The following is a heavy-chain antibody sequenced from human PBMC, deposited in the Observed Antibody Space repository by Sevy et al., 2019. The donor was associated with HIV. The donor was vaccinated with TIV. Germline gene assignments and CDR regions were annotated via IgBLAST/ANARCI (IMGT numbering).Heavy chain of an antibody. CDR2: IKSETDGGAA. V-gene: IGHV3-15*01. CDR1: GFTFTGAW. D-gene: IGHD3-16*01. J-gene: IGHJ4*02. CDR3: TTDLGIYASK. Sequence: GESLKISCAASGFTFTGAWMSWVRQVPGKGLEWLGRIKSETDGGAADYAAPVKGRFTISREDSKKTVYLQVNSLQVEDTAVYYCTTDLGIYASKWGQGTLVTVSS.